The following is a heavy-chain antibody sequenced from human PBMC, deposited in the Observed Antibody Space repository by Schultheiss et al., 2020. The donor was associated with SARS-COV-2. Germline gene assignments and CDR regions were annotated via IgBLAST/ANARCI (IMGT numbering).Heavy chain of an antibody. J-gene: IGHJ6*02. CDR1: GFTFSSYG. CDR2: ISGSGGST. D-gene: IGHD4/OR15-4a*01. CDR3: ARGRGDYGYHGMDV. Sequence: GESLKISCAASGFTFSSYGMHWVRQAPGKGLEWVSAISGSGGSTYYADSVKGRFTISRDNAKNSLYLQMNNLRPEDTAVYYCARGRGDYGYHGMDVWGQGTTVTVSS. V-gene: IGHV3-21*01.